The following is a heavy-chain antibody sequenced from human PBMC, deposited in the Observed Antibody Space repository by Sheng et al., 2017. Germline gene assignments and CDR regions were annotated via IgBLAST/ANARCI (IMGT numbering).Heavy chain of an antibody. CDR2: IKQGGSEK. CDR1: GFTFSSYW. J-gene: IGHJ4*02. V-gene: IGHV3-7*01. D-gene: IGHD3-3*01. Sequence: EVQLVESGGGLVQPGGSLRLSCVASGFTFSSYWMSWVRQAPGKGLEWVANIKQGGSEKYYVDSVKGRFTISRDNAKNSLYLQMNSLRAEDTAVYYCARAWSPLFYDANHDYWGQGTLVTVSS. CDR3: ARAWSPLFYDANHDY.